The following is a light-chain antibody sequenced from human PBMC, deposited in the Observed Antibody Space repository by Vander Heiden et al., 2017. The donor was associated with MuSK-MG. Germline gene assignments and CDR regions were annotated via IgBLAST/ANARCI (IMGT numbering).Light chain of an antibody. J-gene: IGLJ2*01. V-gene: IGLV1-40*01. Sequence: QSVLTQPPSVSGAPGQRVTISCTGSSSNIGAGYDVHWYQQLPGTAPKLLSYVNSNRPSGVPDRFSGSKSGTSASLAITGLQAEDEAEYYGQSYDSSLSGSVVFGGGTKLTVL. CDR2: VNS. CDR1: SSNIGAGYD. CDR3: QSYDSSLSGSVV.